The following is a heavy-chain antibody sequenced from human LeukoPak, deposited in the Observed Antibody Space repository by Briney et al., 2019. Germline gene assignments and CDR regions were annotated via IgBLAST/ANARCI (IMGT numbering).Heavy chain of an antibody. D-gene: IGHD2-15*01. CDR3: AREVGYCSGGSCYSYFDY. CDR2: IYYSGSS. Sequence: SETLSLTCAVYGGSFSSYYWGWIRQPPGKGLEWVGYIYYSGSSNYNASLTNRLTISVDTSKNQFSLKLSSVTAADTAVYYCAREVGYCSGGSCYSYFDYWGQGTLVTVSS. CDR1: GGSFSSYY. J-gene: IGHJ4*02. V-gene: IGHV4-59*01.